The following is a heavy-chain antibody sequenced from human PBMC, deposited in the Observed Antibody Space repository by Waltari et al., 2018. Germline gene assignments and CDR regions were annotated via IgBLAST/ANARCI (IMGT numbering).Heavy chain of an antibody. D-gene: IGHD6-13*01. J-gene: IGHJ4*02. Sequence: QLQLQESGSGLVKPSQTLSLTCAVSGGSISSGGYSWSWIRQPPGKGLEWIGYIYHSGSTYYNPSLNSRVTISVDRSKNQFSLKLSSVTAADTAVYYCARGIAAAGFYYFDYWGQGTLVTVSS. V-gene: IGHV4-30-2*01. CDR2: IYHSGST. CDR3: ARGIAAAGFYYFDY. CDR1: GGSISSGGYS.